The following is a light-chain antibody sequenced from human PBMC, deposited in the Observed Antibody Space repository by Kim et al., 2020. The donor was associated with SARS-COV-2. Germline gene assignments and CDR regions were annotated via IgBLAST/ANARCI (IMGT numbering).Light chain of an antibody. CDR2: EVR. CDR1: NNDVCGYKY. Sequence: GQSVTIACTGTNNDVCGYKYVSWYQQHPGKAPKLMIYEVRERPSGVPDRFSGYKSDNTASLTISGLHAEDEADYYCCSYAGSYMVVFGGGTKVTVL. J-gene: IGLJ2*01. V-gene: IGLV2-11*01. CDR3: CSYAGSYMVV.